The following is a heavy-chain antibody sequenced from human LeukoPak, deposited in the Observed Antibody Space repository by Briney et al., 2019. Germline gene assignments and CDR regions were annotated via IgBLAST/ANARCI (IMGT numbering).Heavy chain of an antibody. Sequence: GGTLRLSCAASGFMFSSYGMHWVRQAPGKGLEWVAFIRYDGSNKYYADSVKGRFTISRDNSKNTLYLQMNSLRAEDTAVYYCAKGIAAAGKSNYYMDVWGKGTTVTISS. CDR2: IRYDGSNK. J-gene: IGHJ6*03. CDR1: GFMFSSYG. CDR3: AKGIAAAGKSNYYMDV. V-gene: IGHV3-30*02. D-gene: IGHD6-13*01.